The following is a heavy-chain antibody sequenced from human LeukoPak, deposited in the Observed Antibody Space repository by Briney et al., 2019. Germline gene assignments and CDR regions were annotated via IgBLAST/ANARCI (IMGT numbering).Heavy chain of an antibody. CDR2: IYYGGIT. Sequence: SETLSLTCTVSGGSVSSGAYYWTWIHQHPEKGLEWIGYIYYGGITYYNPSLKSRVSISVDTSKNQFSLNLNSVTAADTAVYYCARDGAVTPYFGMDVWGQGTTVTVSS. J-gene: IGHJ6*02. CDR3: ARDGAVTPYFGMDV. V-gene: IGHV4-31*03. CDR1: GGSVSSGAYY. D-gene: IGHD4-4*01.